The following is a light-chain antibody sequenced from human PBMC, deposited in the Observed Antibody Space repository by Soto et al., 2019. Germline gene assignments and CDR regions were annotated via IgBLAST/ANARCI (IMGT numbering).Light chain of an antibody. J-gene: IGLJ3*02. Sequence: QSVLTQPASVSGSPGQSITISCTGVSSDVGGYYLVSWYQHPSGKAPKLMIYEGSKRPSGVSNRFSGSKSDNTASLTISGLQAEDEADYYCCSYANTTTVFGGGTKLTVL. CDR1: SSDVGGYYL. V-gene: IGLV2-23*01. CDR2: EGS. CDR3: CSYANTTTV.